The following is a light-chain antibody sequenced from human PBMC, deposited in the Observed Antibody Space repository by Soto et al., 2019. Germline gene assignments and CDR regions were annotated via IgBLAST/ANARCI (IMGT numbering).Light chain of an antibody. V-gene: IGKV1-12*02. Sequence: DIQMTQSPSSVSASVGDRVTITCRASQGISTCLAWYQQKPGKAPKLLIYAASSLQGGVPSRFSGSASGTDFTLTISSLQPEDFATYYCQQANSFPWTFGQGTRVEVK. CDR3: QQANSFPWT. CDR2: AAS. CDR1: QGISTC. J-gene: IGKJ1*01.